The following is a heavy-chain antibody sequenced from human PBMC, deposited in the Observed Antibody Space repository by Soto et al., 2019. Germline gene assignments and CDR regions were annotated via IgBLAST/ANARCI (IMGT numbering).Heavy chain of an antibody. CDR1: GFTFSSYS. J-gene: IGHJ4*02. D-gene: IGHD6-13*01. V-gene: IGHV3-21*01. CDR3: ARDPRGSSWSWGLDGEVNFDY. CDR2: ISSSSSYI. Sequence: EVQLVESGGGLVKPGGSLRLSCAASGFTFSSYSMNWVHQAPGKGLEWVSSISSSSSYIYYADSVKGRFTISRDNAKNSLYLQMNSLRAEDTAVYYCARDPRGSSWSWGLDGEVNFDYWGQGTLVTVSS.